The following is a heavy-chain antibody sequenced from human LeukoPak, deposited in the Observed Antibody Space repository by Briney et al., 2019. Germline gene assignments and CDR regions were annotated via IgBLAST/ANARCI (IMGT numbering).Heavy chain of an antibody. J-gene: IGHJ4*02. CDR2: IYYSGST. V-gene: IGHV4-59*01. D-gene: IGHD3-10*01. Sequence: SETLSLTCTVSGGSISSYYWIWIRQPPGEGLEWIGHIYYSGSTNYNPSLKSRVTISVDTSKNQFSLKLSSVTAADTAVYYCARESGYGSGSYRDWGQGTLVTVSS. CDR3: ARESGYGSGSYRD. CDR1: GGSISSYY.